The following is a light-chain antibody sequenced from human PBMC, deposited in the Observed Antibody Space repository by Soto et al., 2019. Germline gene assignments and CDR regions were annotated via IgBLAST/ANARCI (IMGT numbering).Light chain of an antibody. J-gene: IGKJ2*01. Sequence: DIVMTQSPDSLAVSLGERATINCKSSQNLLYISNNKNYLAWFQQKPGQPPKLLIYWASTRESGVPDRFSGSGSGTDFTLTISSLQAEDVAVYYCQQYYTTPGTFGQGTKLEIK. CDR1: QNLLYISNNKNY. CDR2: WAS. CDR3: QQYYTTPGT. V-gene: IGKV4-1*01.